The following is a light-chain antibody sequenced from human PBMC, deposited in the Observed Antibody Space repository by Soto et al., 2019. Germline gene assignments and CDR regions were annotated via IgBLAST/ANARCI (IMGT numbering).Light chain of an antibody. V-gene: IGKV1-5*03. CDR1: QSITSW. J-gene: IGKJ2*01. CDR2: KAS. Sequence: DVPMTQSPSTLPASVGDRVTITCRASQSITSWLAWYQQKPGKAPKLLIYKASTLESGVPSRFSGSGSGTEFTLTISSLQPDDYAAYYCQQYNRYPYTFGQGTKLEIK. CDR3: QQYNRYPYT.